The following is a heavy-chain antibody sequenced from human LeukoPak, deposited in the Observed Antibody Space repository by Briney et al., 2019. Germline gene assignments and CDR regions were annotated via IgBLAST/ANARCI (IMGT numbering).Heavy chain of an antibody. D-gene: IGHD5-24*01. CDR2: IYSDNT. Sequence: PGGSLRLSCTVSGFTVSSNSMSWVRQAPGKGLEWVSFIYSDNTHYSDSVKGRFTISRDNSKNTLYLQMNSLRAEDTAVYYCARHRSKWLQSSFDYWGQGTLVTVSS. CDR1: GFTVSSNS. V-gene: IGHV3-66*04. CDR3: ARHRSKWLQSSFDY. J-gene: IGHJ4*02.